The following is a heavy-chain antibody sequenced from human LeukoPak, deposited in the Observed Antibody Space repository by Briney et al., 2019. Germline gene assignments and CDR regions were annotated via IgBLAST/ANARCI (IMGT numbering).Heavy chain of an antibody. CDR2: LYKSGNT. D-gene: IGHD3-9*01. CDR3: ARSTLSDYSPPDY. CDR1: GGSISGSLYY. J-gene: IGHJ4*02. V-gene: IGHV4-39*01. Sequence: PSETLSLTCAVSGGSISGSLYYWGWIRQPPGKGLEWIVSLYKSGNTYYNPSLKSRVTMSLDMSKNQFSLNLSSVTAADTAIYYCARSTLSDYSPPDYWGQGTLVTVSS.